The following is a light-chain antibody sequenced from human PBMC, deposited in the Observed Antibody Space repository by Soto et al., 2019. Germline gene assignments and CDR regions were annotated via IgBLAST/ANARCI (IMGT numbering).Light chain of an antibody. CDR3: TSYTSSSPYV. CDR2: EVS. Sequence: SALTQPASVSGSPGQSITISCTGTSSDVGGYNYVSWYQQHPGKAPKLMIYEVSKRPSGVSNRFSGSKSGNTASLTISGLQAEDEADYYCTSYTSSSPYVFGTGTKVTVL. V-gene: IGLV2-14*03. J-gene: IGLJ1*01. CDR1: SSDVGGYNY.